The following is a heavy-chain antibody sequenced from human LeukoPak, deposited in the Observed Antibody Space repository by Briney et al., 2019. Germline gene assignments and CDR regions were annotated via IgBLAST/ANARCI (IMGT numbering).Heavy chain of an antibody. J-gene: IGHJ4*02. CDR2: INPNSGGT. CDR3: ARQISGYSGYDSLMYYFDY. V-gene: IGHV1-2*02. CDR1: GYTFTGYY. Sequence: ASVKVSCKASGYTFTGYYMHWVRQAPGQGLEWMGWINPNSGGTNYAQKFQGRVTMTRDTPIGTAYMELSRLRSDETAVYYCARQISGYSGYDSLMYYFDYWGQGTLVTVSS. D-gene: IGHD5-12*01.